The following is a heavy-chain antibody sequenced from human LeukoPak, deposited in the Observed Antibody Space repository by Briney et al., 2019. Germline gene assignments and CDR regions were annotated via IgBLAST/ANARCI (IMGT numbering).Heavy chain of an antibody. CDR3: ARGGNWFDP. J-gene: IGHJ5*02. CDR2: ISGYQGST. Sequence: ASVKVSCKASGYTFTNYGITWVRQAPGQGLEWMGWISGYQGSTKYAQNFQGRVTMTTDTSTNTAYMELRSLSSDDTAVYYCARGGNWFDPWGQGTLVTVSS. CDR1: GYTFTNYG. D-gene: IGHD3-16*01. V-gene: IGHV1-18*01.